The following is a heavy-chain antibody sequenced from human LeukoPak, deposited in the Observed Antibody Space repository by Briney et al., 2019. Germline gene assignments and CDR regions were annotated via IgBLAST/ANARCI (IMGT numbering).Heavy chain of an antibody. J-gene: IGHJ3*02. Sequence: SVKVSCKASGGTFSSYAISWVRQAPGQGLEWMGGIIPIFGTANYAQKFQGRVTITADKSTSTAYMELSSLRSEDTAVYYCARHGRYFDWLTVDDAFDIWGQGTMVTVSS. V-gene: IGHV1-69*06. CDR1: GGTFSSYA. D-gene: IGHD3-9*01. CDR2: IIPIFGTA. CDR3: ARHGRYFDWLTVDDAFDI.